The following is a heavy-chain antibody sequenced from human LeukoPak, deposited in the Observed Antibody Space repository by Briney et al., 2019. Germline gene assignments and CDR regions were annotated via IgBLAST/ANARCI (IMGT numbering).Heavy chain of an antibody. CDR1: GFTFSSYA. Sequence: GGSLRLSCAASGFTFSSYAMHWVRQAPGKGLEWVAVISYDGSNKYYADSVKGRFTISRDNSKNTLYLQMNSLRAEDTAVCYCARDYYGSGSSDYWGQGTLVTVSS. J-gene: IGHJ4*02. CDR2: ISYDGSNK. D-gene: IGHD3-10*01. CDR3: ARDYYGSGSSDY. V-gene: IGHV3-30*04.